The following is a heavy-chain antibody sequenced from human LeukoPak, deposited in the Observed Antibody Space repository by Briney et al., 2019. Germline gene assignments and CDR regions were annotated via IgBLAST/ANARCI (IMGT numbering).Heavy chain of an antibody. CDR3: ARTIREQWLTIDY. V-gene: IGHV3-64D*09. J-gene: IGHJ4*02. Sequence: PGGSLRLSCSASGFIFNNYDMYWVRQAPGKGLEHVSAVTSNGGSTDYADSVKGRFSISRDNSKNTLYLQMSSLRTDDTAVYYCARTIREQWLTIDYWGQGTLVTFSS. CDR2: VTSNGGST. D-gene: IGHD6-19*01. CDR1: GFIFNNYD.